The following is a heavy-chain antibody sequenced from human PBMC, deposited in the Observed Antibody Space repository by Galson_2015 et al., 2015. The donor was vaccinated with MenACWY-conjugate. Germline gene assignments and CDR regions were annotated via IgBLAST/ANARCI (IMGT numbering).Heavy chain of an antibody. J-gene: IGHJ4*02. V-gene: IGHV3-53*04. CDR3: ARDLERGRIAVAGTGAY. D-gene: IGHD6-19*01. CDR2: IYSGGST. CDR1: GFTFSSYS. Sequence: SLRLSCAASGFTFSSYSMSWVRQAPGKGLEWVSVIYSGGSTYYADSVKGRFTISRHNSKNTLYLQMNSLRAEDTAVYYCARDLERGRIAVAGTGAYWGQGTLVTVSS.